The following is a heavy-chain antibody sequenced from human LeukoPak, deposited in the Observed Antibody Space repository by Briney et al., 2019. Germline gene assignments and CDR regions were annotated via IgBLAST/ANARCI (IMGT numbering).Heavy chain of an antibody. D-gene: IGHD2-2*01. J-gene: IGHJ4*02. Sequence: GGSLRLSCTASGFTVSHNYMHWVRQAPGKGLEWVSVIHSGGSSYHADPVKGRFTISRDNSKNTVFLQLNSLRAEDTAVYYCARGPPAGNFIDFWGQGTLVTVSS. CDR3: ARGPPAGNFIDF. CDR2: IHSGGSS. V-gene: IGHV3-53*01. CDR1: GFTVSHNY.